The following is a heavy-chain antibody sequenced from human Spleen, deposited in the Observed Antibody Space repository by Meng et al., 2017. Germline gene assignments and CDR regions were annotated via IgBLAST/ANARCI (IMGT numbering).Heavy chain of an antibody. CDR2: IYYSGST. Sequence: VRPKEAGPGRVKPSQTLSLTCTVSGGSISSGGYYWSWIRQHPGKGLEWIGYIYYSGSTYYNPSLKSRVTISVDTSKNQFSLKLSSVTAADSAVYYCARGPTTMAHDFDYWGQGTLVTVSS. V-gene: IGHV4-31*03. J-gene: IGHJ4*02. D-gene: IGHD4-11*01. CDR1: GGSISSGGYY. CDR3: ARGPTTMAHDFDY.